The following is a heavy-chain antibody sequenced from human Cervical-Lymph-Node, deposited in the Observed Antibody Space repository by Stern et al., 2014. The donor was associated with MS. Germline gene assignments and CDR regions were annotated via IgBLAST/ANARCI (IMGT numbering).Heavy chain of an antibody. CDR3: ARGASSAAWYKHAVDV. J-gene: IGHJ6*02. V-gene: IGHV1-69*01. Sequence: QVQLVQSGAEVQKPGSSVKVSCKASGDTSNTDAIHWVRQAPGQGLEWMGGIIPVFGTPVNPQRFKGRVSIAADESTATDYMELSSLRSDDTAVYYCARGASSAAWYKHAVDVWGQGTTVTVSS. CDR2: IIPVFGTP. CDR1: GDTSNTDA. D-gene: IGHD1-14*01.